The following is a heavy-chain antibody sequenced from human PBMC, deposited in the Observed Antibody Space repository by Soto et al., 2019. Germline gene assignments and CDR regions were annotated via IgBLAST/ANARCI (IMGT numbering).Heavy chain of an antibody. CDR1: GGSISSYY. D-gene: IGHD3-9*01. V-gene: IGHV4-4*07. J-gene: IGHJ4*02. CDR3: ARARSYLDWLLVFDY. CDR2: IYISGST. Sequence: SETLSLTCTVSGGSISSYYWSWIRQPAGKGLEWIGRIYISGSTNYNPSLKSRVTLSVDTSKNQFSLKLSSVTAADTAVYYCARARSYLDWLLVFDYWGPGALVTVSS.